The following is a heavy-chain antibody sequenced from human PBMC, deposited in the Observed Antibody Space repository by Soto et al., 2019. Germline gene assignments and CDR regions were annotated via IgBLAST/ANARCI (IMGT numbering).Heavy chain of an antibody. D-gene: IGHD3-10*01. J-gene: IGHJ4*02. CDR2: IFYSGST. V-gene: IGHV4-31*03. CDR3: AREWFYGSGSYFAY. Sequence: SETLSLTCTISGGSISSGDYYWSWIRQHPGKGLEWIGYIFYSGSTYYNPSLKSRVTISVDTSKNQFSLKLTSVTAADTAVYYCAREWFYGSGSYFAYWGQGTPDTVSS. CDR1: GGSISSGDYY.